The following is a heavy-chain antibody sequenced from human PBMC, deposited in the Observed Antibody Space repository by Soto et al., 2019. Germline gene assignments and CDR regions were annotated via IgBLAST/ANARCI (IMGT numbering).Heavy chain of an antibody. V-gene: IGHV1-46*01. Sequence: APVKVCSKASGYTFTSSYMHSVRQAPGQGLEWMGIINPSGGSTSYAQKFQGRVTMTRDTSTSTVYMELSSLRSEDTAVYYCARDSLLDTAWNYWGQGTLVTGSS. CDR3: ARDSLLDTAWNY. J-gene: IGHJ4*02. D-gene: IGHD5-18*01. CDR1: GYTFTSSY. CDR2: INPSGGST.